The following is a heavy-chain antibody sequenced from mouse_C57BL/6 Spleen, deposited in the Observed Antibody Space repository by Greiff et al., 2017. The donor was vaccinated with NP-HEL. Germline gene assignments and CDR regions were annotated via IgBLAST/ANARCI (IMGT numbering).Heavy chain of an antibody. J-gene: IGHJ1*03. CDR1: GYAFSSYW. Sequence: QVQLQQSGAELVKPGASVKISCKASGYAFSSYWMNWVKQRPGKGLEWIGQIYPGDGDTNYNGKFKGKATLTADKSSSTAYMQLSSLTSEDSAVYFCARRGLDGYYYFDDWGKGTTVTVSS. V-gene: IGHV1-80*01. CDR3: ARRGLDGYYYFDD. D-gene: IGHD2-3*01. CDR2: IYPGDGDT.